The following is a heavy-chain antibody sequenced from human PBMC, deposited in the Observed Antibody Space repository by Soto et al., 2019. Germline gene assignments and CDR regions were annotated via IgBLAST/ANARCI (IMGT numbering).Heavy chain of an antibody. CDR3: ARGGASGYLNWFDP. CDR2: IYYSGST. CDR1: GGSISSYY. J-gene: IGHJ5*02. V-gene: IGHV4-59*01. D-gene: IGHD3-22*01. Sequence: QVQLQESGPGLVKPSETLSLTCTVSGGSISSYYWSWIRQPPGKGLEWIGYIYYSGSTNYNPSLKSRVTISVDTSKNQFSLKLSSVTAADTAVYYCARGGASGYLNWFDPWGQGTLVTVSS.